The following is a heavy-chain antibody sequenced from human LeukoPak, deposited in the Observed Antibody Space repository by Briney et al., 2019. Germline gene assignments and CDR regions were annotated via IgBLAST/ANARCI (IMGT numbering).Heavy chain of an antibody. CDR2: IYYSGST. D-gene: IGHD3-22*01. Sequence: PSETLSLTCTVSGGSISSGDYYWSWIRQPPGKGLEWIGYIYYSGSTYYNPSLKSRVTISVDTSKNQFSLKLSSVTAADTAVYYCAGATYYDSSGYYPPDYWGQGTLVTVSS. J-gene: IGHJ4*02. V-gene: IGHV4-30-4*01. CDR1: GGSISSGDYY. CDR3: AGATYYDSSGYYPPDY.